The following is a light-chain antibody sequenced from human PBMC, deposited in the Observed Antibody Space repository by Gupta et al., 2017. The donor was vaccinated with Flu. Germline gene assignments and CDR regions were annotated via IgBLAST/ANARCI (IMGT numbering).Light chain of an antibody. CDR1: QSVFYVPNSRHH. J-gene: IGKJ4*01. CDR2: WAS. V-gene: IGKV4-1*01. Sequence: DIVVTQSPDYLAGSLGERATINCKSSQSVFYVPNSRHHLTWYQQKPGQPPKLLIYWASTRESGVPDRFSGSGSGTDFTLTISSLQAEDVAVYYCQQNYDIPLTFGGGTKVEI. CDR3: QQNYDIPLT.